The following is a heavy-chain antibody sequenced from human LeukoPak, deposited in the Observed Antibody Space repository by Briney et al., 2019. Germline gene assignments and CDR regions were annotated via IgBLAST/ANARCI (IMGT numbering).Heavy chain of an antibody. CDR1: GFTFSSYW. CDR3: AKTSRVTLWFGELPDY. D-gene: IGHD3-10*01. Sequence: AGGSLRLSCAASGFTFSSYWMSWVRQAPGKGLEWVAVISYDGRNTYYADSVKGRFTISRDNSKNTLYLQMNSLRAEDTAVYFCAKTSRVTLWFGELPDYWGQGTLVTVSS. CDR2: ISYDGRNT. V-gene: IGHV3-30*18. J-gene: IGHJ4*02.